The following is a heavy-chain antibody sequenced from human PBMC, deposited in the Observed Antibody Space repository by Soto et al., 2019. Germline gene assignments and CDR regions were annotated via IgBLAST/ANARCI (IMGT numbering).Heavy chain of an antibody. J-gene: IGHJ3*02. V-gene: IGHV3-53*01. D-gene: IGHD4-17*01. CDR2: IYSGGST. CDR1: GFAVSSNY. CDR3: ARESTVAAFDI. Sequence: GSLRLSCAASGFAVSSNYMSWVRQAPGKGLEWVSVIYSGGSTYYADSVKGRFTISRDNSKNTLYLQMNSLRAEDTAVYYCARESTVAAFDIWGQGTMVTVSS.